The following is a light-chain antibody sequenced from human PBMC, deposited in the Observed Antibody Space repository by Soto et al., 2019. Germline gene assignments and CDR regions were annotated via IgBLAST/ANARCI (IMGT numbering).Light chain of an antibody. CDR1: QSISNY. CDR3: KQSHSTPLT. CDR2: TAS. V-gene: IGKV1-39*01. Sequence: DLKITQSPSSLSEYVRDRVKITFRESQSISNYLNWYQQKPGTAPKLLIYTASSLRSGVPSRFSGSGSGTDFTLTISSLQPEDFATYSCKQSHSTPLTFGGGTKVDIK. J-gene: IGKJ4*01.